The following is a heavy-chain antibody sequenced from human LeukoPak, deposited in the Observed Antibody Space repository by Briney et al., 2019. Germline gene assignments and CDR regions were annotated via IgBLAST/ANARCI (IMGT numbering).Heavy chain of an antibody. J-gene: IGHJ6*03. V-gene: IGHV4-38-2*02. CDR2: IYHSGST. CDR3: ARDMWGERYYESSGNVQYYYYMDV. Sequence: SETLSLTCTVSNFSISSGYYWGWIRQPPEKGLEWIGNIYHSGSTYYNTSLKSRLTISVDTSKNQFSLKLSSVTAADTAVYYCARDMWGERYYESSGNVQYYYYMDVWGKGTTVTVSS. D-gene: IGHD3-22*01. CDR1: NFSISSGYY.